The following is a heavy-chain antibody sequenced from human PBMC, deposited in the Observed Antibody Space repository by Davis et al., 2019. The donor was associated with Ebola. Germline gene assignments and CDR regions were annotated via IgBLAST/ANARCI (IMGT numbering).Heavy chain of an antibody. CDR3: ASFEDIVLMVYAIPY. CDR1: GFTFSSYS. V-gene: IGHV3-48*02. J-gene: IGHJ4*02. Sequence: GESLKISCVVSGFTFSSYSMNWVRQAPGKGLEWVSSISSSSSTIYYADSVKGRFTISRDNAKNSLYLQMNSLRDEDTAVYYCASFEDIVLMVYAIPYWGQGTLVTVSS. CDR2: ISSSSSTI. D-gene: IGHD2-8*01.